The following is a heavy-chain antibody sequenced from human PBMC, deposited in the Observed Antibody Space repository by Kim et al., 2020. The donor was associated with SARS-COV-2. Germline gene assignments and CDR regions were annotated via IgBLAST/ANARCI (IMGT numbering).Heavy chain of an antibody. Sequence: GGSLRLSCAASGFTFSSYGMHWVRQAPGKGLEWVAVISYDGSNKYYADSVKGRFTISRDNSKNTLYLQMNSLRAEDTAVYYCAKEGALQLTYDYWGQGTLVTVSS. D-gene: IGHD5-18*01. V-gene: IGHV3-30*18. J-gene: IGHJ4*02. CDR3: AKEGALQLTYDY. CDR2: ISYDGSNK. CDR1: GFTFSSYG.